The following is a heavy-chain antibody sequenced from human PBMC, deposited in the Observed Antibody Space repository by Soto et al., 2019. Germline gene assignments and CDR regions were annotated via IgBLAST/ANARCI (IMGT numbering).Heavy chain of an antibody. CDR3: ARYPRGIRYNWFDP. J-gene: IGHJ5*02. Sequence: TGGSLRLSCAASGFTFSSYSMNWVRQAPGKGLEWVSSISSSSSYIYYADSVKGRFTISRDNAKNSLYLQMNSLRAEDTAVYYCARYPRGIRYNWFDPWGQGTLVTVSS. V-gene: IGHV3-21*01. CDR1: GFTFSSYS. D-gene: IGHD1-1*01. CDR2: ISSSSSYI.